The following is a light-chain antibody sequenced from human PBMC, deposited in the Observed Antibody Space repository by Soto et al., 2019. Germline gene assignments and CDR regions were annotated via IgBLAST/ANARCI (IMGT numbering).Light chain of an antibody. J-gene: IGKJ5*01. CDR3: QQSSNSPPIT. CDR1: QNIDNH. Sequence: DIPLTQSPSSLSASVGASASLLRRASQNIDNHLNWYRQRSGEAPEVLIYAASALRDGVSSRVSGRGYGTEFTLTIKNLVPEDFATYYCQQSSNSPPITFGQGTRLEIK. CDR2: AAS. V-gene: IGKV1-39*01.